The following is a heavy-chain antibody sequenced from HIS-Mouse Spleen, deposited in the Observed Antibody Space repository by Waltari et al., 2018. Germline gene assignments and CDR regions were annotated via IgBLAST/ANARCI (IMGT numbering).Heavy chain of an antibody. CDR2: ISYDGSNK. CDR3: AKDRQQLGFDY. Sequence: QVQLVESGGGVVQLGRAVRLACAASGFTFRTSGIHWVRQAPGKGLEWVAVISYDGSNKYYADSVKGRFTISRDNSKNTLYLQMNSLRAEDTAVYYCAKDRQQLGFDYWGQGTLVTVSS. V-gene: IGHV3-30*18. J-gene: IGHJ4*02. CDR1: GFTFRTSG. D-gene: IGHD6-13*01.